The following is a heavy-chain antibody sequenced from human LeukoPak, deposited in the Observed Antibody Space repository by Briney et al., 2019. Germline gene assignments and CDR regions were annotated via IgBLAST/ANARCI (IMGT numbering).Heavy chain of an antibody. CDR1: RGFISSNNW. CDR3: ARDSYYFGSGSDNTPYNWFDP. CDR2: IYHSGRT. D-gene: IGHD3-10*01. V-gene: IGHV4-4*02. Sequence: SDTLSLPCAVCRGFISSNNWWGWVSQPPGERLEWISEIYHSGRTNYNPSLKSRVTISVDKSKNQFSLKLSSVTAADTAMYYCARDSYYFGSGSDNTPYNWFDPWGQGTLVTVSS. J-gene: IGHJ5*02.